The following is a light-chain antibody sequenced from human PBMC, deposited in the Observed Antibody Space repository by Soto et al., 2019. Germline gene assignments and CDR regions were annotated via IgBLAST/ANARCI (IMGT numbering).Light chain of an antibody. CDR1: SSNIGNNA. Sequence: QSVLTQPPSVSEAPRQSVTISCSGSSSNIGNNAVNWYQQLPGKAPKLLIYYDDLLPSGVSARFSGSKSGTSASLAISGLPSEDDAAYYSAAWDDSLNGHVFGTGTKVPVL. V-gene: IGLV1-36*01. CDR3: AAWDDSLNGHV. J-gene: IGLJ1*01. CDR2: YDD.